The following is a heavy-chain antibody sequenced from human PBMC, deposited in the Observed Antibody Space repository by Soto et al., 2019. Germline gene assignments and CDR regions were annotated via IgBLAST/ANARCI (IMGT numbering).Heavy chain of an antibody. Sequence: QVQLVQSGAEVKKPGASVKVSCKASGYTFTSYDIYWVRQATGQGLEWMGWMHPNSGNTGYAQKFQGRVTMTRNTSITTAYMELSSLTSDDTAVYYCARGLSYRQDWGQGTLVTVSS. V-gene: IGHV1-8*01. D-gene: IGHD1-26*01. CDR3: ARGLSYRQD. CDR2: MHPNSGNT. CDR1: GYTFTSYD. J-gene: IGHJ4*02.